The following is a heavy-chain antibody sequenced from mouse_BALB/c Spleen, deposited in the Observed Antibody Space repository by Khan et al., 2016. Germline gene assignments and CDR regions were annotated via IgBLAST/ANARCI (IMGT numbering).Heavy chain of an antibody. D-gene: IGHD2-1*01. Sequence: EVKLLESGGGLVQPGGSLKLSCAASGFDFSRYWMNWVRQAPGKGLEWIGEINSDSSTINYTPSLEDKFIISRDNAKNTLYLQVKKVRSEDTGLYYCATEVYYAWFAYWGQGTLVTVSA. CDR2: INSDSSTI. CDR3: ATEVYYAWFAY. CDR1: GFDFSRYW. V-gene: IGHV4-1*02. J-gene: IGHJ3*01.